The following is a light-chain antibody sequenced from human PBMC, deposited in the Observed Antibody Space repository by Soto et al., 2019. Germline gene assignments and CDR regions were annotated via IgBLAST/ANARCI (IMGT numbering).Light chain of an antibody. V-gene: IGKV3-15*01. CDR2: GAS. J-gene: IGKJ4*01. CDR3: QQYNNWPLT. Sequence: EIVMTQSPATLSVSPGERATLSCRGSQSVSSNLAWYQQKPGQALRLLIYGASTRATGIPARFSGSGSGTEFTLTISSLQSEDFAVYYCQQYNNWPLTFGRGPKVEIK. CDR1: QSVSSN.